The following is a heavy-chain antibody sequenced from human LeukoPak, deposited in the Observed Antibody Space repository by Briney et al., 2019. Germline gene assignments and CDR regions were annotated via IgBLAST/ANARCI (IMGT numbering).Heavy chain of an antibody. V-gene: IGHV3-23*01. Sequence: GGSLRLSCAASGFTFSSYAMSWVRQAPGNGLEWVSAISGSGGSTYYADSVKGRFTISRDNSKNTLYLQMNSLRAEDTAVYYCAKPGRGIAAAGPIDYWGQGTLVTVSS. J-gene: IGHJ4*02. CDR2: ISGSGGST. CDR1: GFTFSSYA. D-gene: IGHD6-13*01. CDR3: AKPGRGIAAAGPIDY.